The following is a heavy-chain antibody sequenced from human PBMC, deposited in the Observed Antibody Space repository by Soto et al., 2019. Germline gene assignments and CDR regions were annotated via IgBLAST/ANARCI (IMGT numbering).Heavy chain of an antibody. CDR1: GGTFSSYT. V-gene: IGHV1-69*02. CDR2: IIPILGIA. CDR3: ARVNVGAVTYYYGMDV. Sequence: SVKVSCKASGGTFSSYTISWVRQAPGQGLEWMGRIIPILGIANYAQKFQGRVTITADKSTSTAYMELSSLRSEDTAVYYCARVNVGAVTYYYGMDVWGQGTTVTVSS. J-gene: IGHJ6*02. D-gene: IGHD4-17*01.